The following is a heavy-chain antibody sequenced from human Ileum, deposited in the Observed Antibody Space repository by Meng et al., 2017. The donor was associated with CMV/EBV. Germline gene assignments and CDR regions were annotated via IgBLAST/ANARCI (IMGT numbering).Heavy chain of an antibody. D-gene: IGHD5-18*01. V-gene: IGHV3-48*03. J-gene: IGHJ2*01. CDR2: ISSSGSSI. CDR1: GFTFSSYE. Sequence: GESLKISCAASGFTFSSYEMNWVRQAPGKGLEWVSYISSSGSSIYYADSVKGRFTISRDNTKNSLYLQMSSLRVEDTAVYYCAREGTQLWPPNWFFDLWGRGTLVTVSS. CDR3: AREGTQLWPPNWFFDL.